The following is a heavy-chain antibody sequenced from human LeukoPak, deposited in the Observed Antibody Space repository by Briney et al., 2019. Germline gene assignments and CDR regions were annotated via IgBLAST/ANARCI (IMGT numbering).Heavy chain of an antibody. J-gene: IGHJ4*02. V-gene: IGHV3-74*01. CDR3: SRGPGVPGRFFVGDQ. D-gene: IGHD3-10*01. CDR2: SNSDGSTT. CDR1: GFTFSSHW. Sequence: GGSLRLSCAASGFTFSSHWMHWVRQAPGKGLVWVSRSNSDGSTTSYGDSVKGRFTISRDNAKNTLYLQMNSLRDEDTAVYYCSRGPGVPGRFFVGDQWGQGTLVNVFS.